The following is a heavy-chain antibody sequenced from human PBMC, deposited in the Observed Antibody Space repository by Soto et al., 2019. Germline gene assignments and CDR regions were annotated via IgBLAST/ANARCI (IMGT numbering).Heavy chain of an antibody. J-gene: IGHJ6*02. CDR3: VRERGLSSFYGMDV. CDR1: GFTFSDEN. D-gene: IGHD3-10*01. CDR2: ISGGGSYI. V-gene: IGHV3-21*06. Sequence: GGSLRLSCSASGFTFSDENMSWVRQVPGKGLEWVSGISGGGSYIFYADSVQGRFSISRDNPKNSLFLEMNSLRVEDTAVYYCVRERGLSSFYGMDVWGQGTTVTVSS.